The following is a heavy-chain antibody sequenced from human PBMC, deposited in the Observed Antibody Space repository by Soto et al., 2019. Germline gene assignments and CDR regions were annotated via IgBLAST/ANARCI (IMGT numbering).Heavy chain of an antibody. CDR3: ASRKSYYASGTDH. J-gene: IGHJ4*02. CDR1: GDSINSADYY. CDR2: IYYSGAI. D-gene: IGHD3-10*01. V-gene: IGHV4-30-4*01. Sequence: SETLSLTCTVSGDSINSADYYWNWIRQTPGKGLEWIGHIYYSGAIDYNPSLKSRVTISLDTSKNQFSLRLSSVTAADTAIYYCASRKSYYASGTDHWGPGTLVTVTS.